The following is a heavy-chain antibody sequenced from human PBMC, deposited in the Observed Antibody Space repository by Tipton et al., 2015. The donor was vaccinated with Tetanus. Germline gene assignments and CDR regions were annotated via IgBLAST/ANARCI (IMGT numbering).Heavy chain of an antibody. V-gene: IGHV4-31*03. D-gene: IGHD6-6*01. Sequence: TLSLTCSVSGGSINSGGYFWNWIRQFPGRGLEWIGYIYYSGDTFYNPSLKGRVAMSVDTSKNQFSLNLSSVTAADTAIYYCARDQGGGRVVRLNWFDPWGQGTLVTVSS. CDR1: GGSINSGGYF. CDR2: IYYSGDT. CDR3: ARDQGGGRVVRLNWFDP. J-gene: IGHJ5*02.